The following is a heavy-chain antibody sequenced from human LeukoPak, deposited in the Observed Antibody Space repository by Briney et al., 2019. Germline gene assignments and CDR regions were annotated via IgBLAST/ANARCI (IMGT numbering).Heavy chain of an antibody. Sequence: ASVKVSCKASGYTFTSYGINWVRQATGQGLEWMGWMNPNSGNTGYAQKFQGRVTMTRNTSISTAYMELSSLRSEDTAVYYCARGAYSGSSEYFDYWGQGTLVTVSS. J-gene: IGHJ4*02. CDR2: MNPNSGNT. D-gene: IGHD1-26*01. V-gene: IGHV1-8*01. CDR3: ARGAYSGSSEYFDY. CDR1: GYTFTSYG.